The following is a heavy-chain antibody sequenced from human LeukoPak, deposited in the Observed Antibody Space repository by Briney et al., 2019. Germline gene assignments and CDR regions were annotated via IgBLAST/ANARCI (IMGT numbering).Heavy chain of an antibody. CDR2: IYYSGST. V-gene: IGHV4-39*01. J-gene: IGHJ4*02. Sequence: SETLSLTCTVSGGSISSSSYYWGWIRQPPGKGLEWIGSIYYSGSTYYNPSLKSRVTISVDTSKNQFSLKLSSVIAADTAVYYCASLMIVVAAFDYWGQGTLVTVSS. CDR3: ASLMIVVAAFDY. D-gene: IGHD3-22*01. CDR1: GGSISSSSYY.